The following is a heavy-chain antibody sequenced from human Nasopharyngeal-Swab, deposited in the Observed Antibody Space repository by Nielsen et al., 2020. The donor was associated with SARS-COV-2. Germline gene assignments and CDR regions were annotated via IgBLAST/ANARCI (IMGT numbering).Heavy chain of an antibody. D-gene: IGHD6-13*01. Sequence: GGSLRLSCEASGFTFSTYAMSWVRQAPGRRLEWVSGIINSGGSTEYADSVKGRFTISRDNSRNPLFLQMNSLRAEDTAVYYCAKAHGNSWYSSLDYWGQGTLVTVSS. CDR2: IINSGGST. J-gene: IGHJ4*02. CDR3: AKAHGNSWYSSLDY. CDR1: GFTFSTYA. V-gene: IGHV3-23*01.